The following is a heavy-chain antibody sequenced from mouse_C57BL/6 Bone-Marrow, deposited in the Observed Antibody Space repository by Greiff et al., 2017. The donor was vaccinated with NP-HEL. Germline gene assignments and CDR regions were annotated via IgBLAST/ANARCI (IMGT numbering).Heavy chain of an antibody. CDR1: GYTFTSYW. V-gene: IGHV1-53*01. D-gene: IGHD3-2*02. J-gene: IGHJ2*01. CDR2: INPNYGGT. CDR3: ARDSDYAFDY. Sequence: QVQLQQPGTELVKPGASVKLSCKASGYTFTSYWMHWLKQRPGQGLEWIGNINPNYGGTNDNEKFKTKATLTVDKSSSTAYMQLSSLTSESSAVYCSARDSDYAFDYWGQGTTLTVSS.